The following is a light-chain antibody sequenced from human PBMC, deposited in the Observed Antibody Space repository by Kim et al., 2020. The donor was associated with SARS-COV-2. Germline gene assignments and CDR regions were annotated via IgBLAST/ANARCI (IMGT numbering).Light chain of an antibody. CDR2: LNSDGSH. J-gene: IGLJ3*02. CDR3: QTWGTGWV. CDR1: SGHDTYA. Sequence: GASGKLTWSLSSGHDTYAIAWQQQQPEKGPRFLMKLNSDGSHIKGDGIPDRFSVSSSGAERYLTISSLQSEDEGDYYCQTWGTGWVFGGGTQLTVL. V-gene: IGLV4-69*01.